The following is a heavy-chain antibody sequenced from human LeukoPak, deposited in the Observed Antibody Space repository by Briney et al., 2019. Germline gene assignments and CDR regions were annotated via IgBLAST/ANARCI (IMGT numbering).Heavy chain of an antibody. J-gene: IGHJ5*02. CDR2: INHSGST. CDR3: ASTAPNGSGRYPPLASVRPNWFDA. Sequence: ASETLSLTCAVYGGSFSGYYWSWVRQPPGKGLEWVGEINHSGSTNYNPSLNRRVTISVDTSQHQFSLKLRSVTAAATAVYYCASTAPNGSGRYPPLASVRPNWFDAWARDPRSPSPQ. D-gene: IGHD3-10*01. V-gene: IGHV4-34*01. CDR1: GGSFSGYY.